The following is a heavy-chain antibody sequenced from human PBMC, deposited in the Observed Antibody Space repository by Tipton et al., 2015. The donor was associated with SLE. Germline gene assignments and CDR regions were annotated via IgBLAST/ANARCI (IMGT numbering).Heavy chain of an antibody. CDR2: IYYTGSS. D-gene: IGHD3-10*01. V-gene: IGHV4-39*07. CDR1: GRSISSGSVY. J-gene: IGHJ4*02. CDR3: VRLEWFREDS. Sequence: LRLSCSVSGRSISSGSVYWGWIRQPVGKGLEWIGSIYYTGSSYYNPSLKSRVTISVDTSKNQFSLKLNSMTAADTAVYYCVRLEWFREDSWGQGTLVIASS.